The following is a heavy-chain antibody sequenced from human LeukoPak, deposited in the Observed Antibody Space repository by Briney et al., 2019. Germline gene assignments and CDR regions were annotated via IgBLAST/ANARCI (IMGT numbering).Heavy chain of an antibody. CDR3: ARRRYGDYGSHHHWFGP. CDR2: IYYSGST. Sequence: WETQTLTCTVSGGSISSYYWSWIRQPPGKGLEWIGYIYYSGSTNYNPSLKSRVTISVDTSKNQFSLNLSSVTAADTAVYYCARRRYGDYGSHHHWFGPWGQLVPVTVSS. D-gene: IGHD4-17*01. J-gene: IGHJ5*02. CDR1: GGSISSYY. V-gene: IGHV4-59*08.